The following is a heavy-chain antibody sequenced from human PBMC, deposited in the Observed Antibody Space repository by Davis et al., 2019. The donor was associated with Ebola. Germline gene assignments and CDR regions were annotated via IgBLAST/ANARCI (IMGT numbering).Heavy chain of an antibody. D-gene: IGHD3-10*01. V-gene: IGHV4-39*01. CDR2: IYYSGST. CDR1: GGSISSYH. Sequence: GSLRLSCTVSGGSISSYHWGWIRQPPGKGLEWIGGIYYSGSTYYKPSLKSRVTISVDTSKNQFSLKLSTVTAADTAVYYCAGEFSDIWGQGTMVTVSS. J-gene: IGHJ3*02. CDR3: AGEFSDI.